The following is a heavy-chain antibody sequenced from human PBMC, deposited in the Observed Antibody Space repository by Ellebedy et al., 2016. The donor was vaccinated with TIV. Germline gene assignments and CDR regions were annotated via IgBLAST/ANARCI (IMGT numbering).Heavy chain of an antibody. Sequence: GESLKISCAASGFTFRIYDMHWVRHSIGKGLEWVSAFGSGGDSYYPASVKGRFTISIENAKSSVYLQMNSLRVGDTAVYYCVRGGAAPHNRYFDFWGRGTLVTVSS. CDR3: VRGGAAPHNRYFDF. CDR1: GFTFRIYD. CDR2: FGSGGDS. J-gene: IGHJ2*01. V-gene: IGHV3-13*01. D-gene: IGHD1-14*01.